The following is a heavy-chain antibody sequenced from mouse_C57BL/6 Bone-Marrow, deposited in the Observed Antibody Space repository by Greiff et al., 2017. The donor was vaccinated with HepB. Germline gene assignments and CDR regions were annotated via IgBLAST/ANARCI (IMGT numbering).Heavy chain of an antibody. Sequence: VHLVESGAELARPGASVKLSCKASGYTFTSYGISWVKQRTGQGLEWIGEIYPRSGNTYYNEKFKGKATLTADKSSSTAYMELRSLTSEDSAVYFCARIYYYGSFDYWGQGTTLTVSS. V-gene: IGHV1-81*01. CDR3: ARIYYYGSFDY. CDR1: GYTFTSYG. J-gene: IGHJ2*01. CDR2: IYPRSGNT. D-gene: IGHD1-1*01.